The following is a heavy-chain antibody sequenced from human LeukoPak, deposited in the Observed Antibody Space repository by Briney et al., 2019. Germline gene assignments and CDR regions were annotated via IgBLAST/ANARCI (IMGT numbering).Heavy chain of an antibody. CDR2: INRGGRT. V-gene: IGHV4-34*10. J-gene: IGHJ4*02. D-gene: IGHD3-16*01. CDR1: GESSSGYY. CDR3: ARQGRGGYPPDY. Sequence: SETLSLTCAVYGESSSGYYCSWIRQPPGKGLEWIGEINRGGRTDYNPSLKSRVTMSVDTSENLFTLKLSSVTAADTAVYYCARQGRGGYPPDYWGQGTLITVSS.